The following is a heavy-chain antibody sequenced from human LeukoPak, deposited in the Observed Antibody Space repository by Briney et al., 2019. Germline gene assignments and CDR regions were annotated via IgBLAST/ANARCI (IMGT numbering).Heavy chain of an antibody. V-gene: IGHV4-39*01. J-gene: IGHJ4*02. CDR2: IYYGGSP. CDR3: ARCPDFTNHYFDH. CDR1: GGSISSSSYY. Sequence: PSETLSLTCTVSGGSISSSSYYWGWIRQPPGKGLEWIGSIYYGGSPYYNPSLKSRVTISVDTSKSQFSLKLSSVTAADTGVYYCARCPDFTNHYFDHWGQGTLVTVSS. D-gene: IGHD4-11*01.